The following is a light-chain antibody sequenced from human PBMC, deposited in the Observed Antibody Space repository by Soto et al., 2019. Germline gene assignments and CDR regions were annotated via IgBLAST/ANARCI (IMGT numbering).Light chain of an antibody. CDR2: GAS. V-gene: IGKV3-20*01. Sequence: EIVLTQSPGTLSLSPGERGTLSCRASQSVSSSYLAWYQQKPGQAPRLLIYGASNRATGIPDRFSGSGSGTDFALTISRLEPEDFAVFYRQQYNTSPWTFRQGTKVEIK. CDR1: QSVSSSY. CDR3: QQYNTSPWT. J-gene: IGKJ1*01.